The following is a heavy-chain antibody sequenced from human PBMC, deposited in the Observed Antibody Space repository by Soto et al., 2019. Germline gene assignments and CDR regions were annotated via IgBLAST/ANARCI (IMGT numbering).Heavy chain of an antibody. CDR1: GFTFSSYA. Sequence: AGGSLRLSCAASGFTFSSYAMSWVRQAPGKGLEWVSAISGSGGSTYYADSVKGRFTISRDNSKNTLYLQMNSLRAEDTAVYYCAKWRSGWYVVPFDYWGQGTLVTVSS. J-gene: IGHJ4*02. V-gene: IGHV3-23*01. CDR3: AKWRSGWYVVPFDY. CDR2: ISGSGGST. D-gene: IGHD6-19*01.